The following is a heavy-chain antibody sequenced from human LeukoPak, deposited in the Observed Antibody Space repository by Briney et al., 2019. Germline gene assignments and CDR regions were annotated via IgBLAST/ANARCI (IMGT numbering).Heavy chain of an antibody. Sequence: MSSETLSLTCTVSGGSISSYYWSWIRQPPGKGLEWIGYIYYSGSTNYNPSLKSRVTISVDTSKNQFSLKLSSVTAADTAVYYCARAGSGSYYDWFDPWGQGTLVTVSS. D-gene: IGHD1-26*01. CDR2: IYYSGST. J-gene: IGHJ5*02. CDR3: ARAGSGSYYDWFDP. CDR1: GGSISSYY. V-gene: IGHV4-59*08.